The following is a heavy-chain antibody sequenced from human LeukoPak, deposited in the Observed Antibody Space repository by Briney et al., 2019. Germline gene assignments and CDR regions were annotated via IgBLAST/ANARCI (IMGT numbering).Heavy chain of an antibody. CDR1: GYTFTSYF. CDR3: ARDANIVVVPADNWFDP. CDR2: VHPSGGST. D-gene: IGHD2-2*01. V-gene: IGHV1-46*01. J-gene: IGHJ5*02. Sequence: ASVKVSCKASGYTFTSYFIHWVRQAPGQGPEWVGIVHPSGGSTSYAEKLQGRVTMTTDTSTSTAYMELRSLRSDDTAVYYCARDANIVVVPADNWFDPWGQGTLVTVSS.